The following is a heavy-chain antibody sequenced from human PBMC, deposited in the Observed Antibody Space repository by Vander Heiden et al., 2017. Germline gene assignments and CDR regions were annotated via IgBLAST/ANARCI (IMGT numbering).Heavy chain of an antibody. CDR3: ARYMMYSSGYDY. Sequence: QVQLPESGPGLVTPSETLSLTCTVSGGSINSYYWSWIRQPPGKGLEWIGYIYYSGSTNYNPSLKSRVTISVDTSKNQFSLKLSSVTTADTAGYYCARYMMYSSGYDYWGQGTLVTVSS. V-gene: IGHV4-59*01. D-gene: IGHD6-19*01. CDR2: IYYSGST. CDR1: GGSINSYY. J-gene: IGHJ4*02.